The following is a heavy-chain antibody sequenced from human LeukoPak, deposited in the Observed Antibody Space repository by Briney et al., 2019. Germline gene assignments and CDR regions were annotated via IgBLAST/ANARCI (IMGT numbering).Heavy chain of an antibody. V-gene: IGHV3-30*02. D-gene: IGHD2-2*01. Sequence: GGSLRLSCAASGFTFSSYGMHWVRQAPGKGLEWVAFIRYDGSNKYYADSVKGRFTISRDNSKNTLYLQMNSLRAEDTAVYYCAKEVEDIVVVPAAKPGYYFDYWGQGTLVTVSS. J-gene: IGHJ4*02. CDR3: AKEVEDIVVVPAAKPGYYFDY. CDR2: IRYDGSNK. CDR1: GFTFSSYG.